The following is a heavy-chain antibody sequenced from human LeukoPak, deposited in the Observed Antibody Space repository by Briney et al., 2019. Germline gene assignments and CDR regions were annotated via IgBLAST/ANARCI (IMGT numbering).Heavy chain of an antibody. Sequence: GESLKISCKGSGYSFTSYWIGWVRQMPGKGLEWMGIIYPGDSDTRYSPSFQGQVTISADKSISTAYLQWSSLKASDTAMYYCARYKGDPRLLYYYYYYGMDVWGQGTTVTVSS. CDR1: GYSFTSYW. J-gene: IGHJ6*02. CDR2: IYPGDSDT. D-gene: IGHD2-21*01. V-gene: IGHV5-51*01. CDR3: ARYKGDPRLLYYYYYYGMDV.